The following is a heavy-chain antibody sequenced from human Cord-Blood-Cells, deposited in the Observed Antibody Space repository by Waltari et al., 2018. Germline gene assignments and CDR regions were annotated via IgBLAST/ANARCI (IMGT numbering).Heavy chain of an antibody. Sequence: QVQLVQSGAEVKKPGSSVTVSCKASGGTFSSYAISWERLAPGQGLEWGGGIIPIFGTANYAQKFQGRVTITADKSTSTAYMELSSLRSEDTAVYYCAREMSRSSSSWFDPWGQGTLVTVSS. D-gene: IGHD6-6*01. V-gene: IGHV1-69*06. CDR3: AREMSRSSSSWFDP. CDR2: IIPIFGTA. J-gene: IGHJ5*02. CDR1: GGTFSSYA.